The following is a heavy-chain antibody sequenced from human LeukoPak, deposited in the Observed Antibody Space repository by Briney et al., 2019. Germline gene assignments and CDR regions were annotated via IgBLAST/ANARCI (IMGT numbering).Heavy chain of an antibody. CDR2: IKQDGSEI. J-gene: IGHJ4*02. Sequence: GGSLRLSCAVSGFTFRSYWMSWVRQAPGKGPEWVANIKQDGSEIYYVDSVKGRFTISRDNAKNALYLQMNSLRAEDTAVYYCVVGYDRSGYYYYFDYWGQGTLVTVSS. V-gene: IGHV3-7*03. CDR1: GFTFRSYW. CDR3: VVGYDRSGYYYYFDY. D-gene: IGHD3-22*01.